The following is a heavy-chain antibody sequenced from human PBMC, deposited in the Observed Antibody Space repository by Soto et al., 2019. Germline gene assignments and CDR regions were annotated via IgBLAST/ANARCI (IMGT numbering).Heavy chain of an antibody. CDR1: ADTFPSYG. Sequence: SADTFPSYGISWVRQAPGHGLEWMGWISAYNGNTNYAQKLQGRVTMTTDTSTSTAYMELRSLRSDDTAVYYCARDGPPIDYWGQGTLVTVSS. CDR2: ISAYNGNT. J-gene: IGHJ4*02. CDR3: ARDGPPIDY. V-gene: IGHV1-18*01.